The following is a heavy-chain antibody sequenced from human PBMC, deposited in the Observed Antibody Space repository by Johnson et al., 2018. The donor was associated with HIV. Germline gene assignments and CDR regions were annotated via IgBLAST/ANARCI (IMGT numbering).Heavy chain of an antibody. CDR2: ISYDGSNK. CDR1: GFTFSSYA. D-gene: IGHD3-22*01. Sequence: QVQLVESGGGVVQPGRSLRLSCAASGFTFSSYAMHWVRQAPGKGLEWVAVISYDGSNKYYADSVKGRFTISRDNSKNTLYLQMNSLRAEDTAVYYCASLQTYYYDSSGYSDAFDIWGQGTMVTVSS. CDR3: ASLQTYYYDSSGYSDAFDI. V-gene: IGHV3-30*04. J-gene: IGHJ3*02.